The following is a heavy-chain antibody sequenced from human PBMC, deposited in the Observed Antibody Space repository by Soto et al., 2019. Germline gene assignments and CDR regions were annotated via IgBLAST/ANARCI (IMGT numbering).Heavy chain of an antibody. D-gene: IGHD1-7*01. J-gene: IGHJ6*02. CDR1: GGTFSSYA. CDR3: ASVLELHYYYGMDV. V-gene: IGHV1-69*05. CDR2: IIPIFCTA. Sequence: QVQLVQSGAEVKKPGSSVKVSCKASGGTFSSYAISWVRQAPGQGLEWMGGIIPIFCTANYAQKFQGRVTITWDESTGTAYMEWSSLRSEDTAVYYCASVLELHYYYGMDVWGQGTTVTVSS.